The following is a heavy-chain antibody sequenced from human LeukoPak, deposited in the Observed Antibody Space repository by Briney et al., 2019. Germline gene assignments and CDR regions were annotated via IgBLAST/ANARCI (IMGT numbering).Heavy chain of an antibody. CDR1: GFTFSSYW. V-gene: IGHV3-7*03. CDR2: IKQDGSEK. Sequence: GGSLRLSCAASGFTFSSYWMSWVRQAPGKGLEWVANIKQDGSEKYYVDSVKGRFTISRDNAKNSLYLQMNSLRAGDTAVYYCARWVRDSSANDAFDIWGQGTMVTVSS. CDR3: ARWVRDSSANDAFDI. J-gene: IGHJ3*02. D-gene: IGHD3-22*01.